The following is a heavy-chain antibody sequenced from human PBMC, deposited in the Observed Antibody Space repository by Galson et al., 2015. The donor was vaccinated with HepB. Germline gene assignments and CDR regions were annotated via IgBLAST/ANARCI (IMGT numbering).Heavy chain of an antibody. CDR2: IIPIFGIA. V-gene: IGHV1-69*13. CDR1: GGTFSSFA. D-gene: IGHD2-15*01. J-gene: IGHJ5*02. CDR3: ARVGGKLGYCSCGTCSNWFDP. Sequence: SVKVSCKASGGTFSSFAISWVRQAPGQGLEWMGGIIPIFGIANYAQKFQGRVTITADEATNTAYMELSSLRSEDTAVYYCARVGGKLGYCSCGTCSNWFDPWGQGTLVTVSS.